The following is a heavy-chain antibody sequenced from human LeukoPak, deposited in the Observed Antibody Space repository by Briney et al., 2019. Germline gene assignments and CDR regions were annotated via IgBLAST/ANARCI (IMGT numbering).Heavy chain of an antibody. CDR3: TKDLSTSHCTTAMCYYFDY. CDR1: GYTFRDYG. V-gene: IGHV3-30*02. D-gene: IGHD2/OR15-2a*01. Sequence: GGSLRLSCAASGYTFRDYGMHWVRQAPGKGLEWAASIRYDGTGQCYADSVKGRFTISRGNSRNTLYLQMNSLRGEDTAIYYCTKDLSTSHCTTAMCYYFDYWGLGTLVTVSS. CDR2: IRYDGTGQ. J-gene: IGHJ4*01.